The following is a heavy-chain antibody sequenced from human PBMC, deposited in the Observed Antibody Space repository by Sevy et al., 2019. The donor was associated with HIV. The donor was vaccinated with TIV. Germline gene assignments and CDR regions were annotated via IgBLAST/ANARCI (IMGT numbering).Heavy chain of an antibody. J-gene: IGHJ4*02. CDR3: ARSFVYDSSGYSDY. D-gene: IGHD3-22*01. V-gene: IGHV1-18*01. Sequence: ASVKVSCKASGYTFTSYGISWVRQAPGQGLEWMGWISAYNGNTNYAQKLQGRVTMTTDTSTSTAYMEVRSLRSDDTAVYYCARSFVYDSSGYSDYWGQGTLVTVSS. CDR1: GYTFTSYG. CDR2: ISAYNGNT.